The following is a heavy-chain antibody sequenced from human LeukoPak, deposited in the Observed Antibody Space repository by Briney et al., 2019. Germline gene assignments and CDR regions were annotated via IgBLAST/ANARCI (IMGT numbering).Heavy chain of an antibody. Sequence: SETPSLTCTVSGGSISSYYWSWIRQPPGKGLEWIGYIYYSGSTNYNPSLKSRVTISVDTSKNQFFLKLSSVTAADTAVYYCARLDGSGRGYFDYWGQGTLVTVSS. CDR3: ARLDGSGRGYFDY. CDR1: GGSISSYY. D-gene: IGHD3-10*01. J-gene: IGHJ4*02. CDR2: IYYSGST. V-gene: IGHV4-59*01.